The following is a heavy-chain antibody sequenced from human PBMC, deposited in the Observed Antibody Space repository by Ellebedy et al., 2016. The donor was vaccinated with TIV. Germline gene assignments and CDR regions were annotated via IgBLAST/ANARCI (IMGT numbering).Heavy chain of an antibody. J-gene: IGHJ4*02. Sequence: SLKISCSASGFTFDDYAMHWVRQAPGKGLEWVSGINWNSGSIDYADSVQGRFTISRDNAKNSLYLQMNSLRVEDTALYYCAKVVPRMVVTTPFDYWGQGTLVTVSS. CDR2: INWNSGSI. V-gene: IGHV3-9*01. CDR3: AKVVPRMVVTTPFDY. D-gene: IGHD4/OR15-4a*01. CDR1: GFTFDDYA.